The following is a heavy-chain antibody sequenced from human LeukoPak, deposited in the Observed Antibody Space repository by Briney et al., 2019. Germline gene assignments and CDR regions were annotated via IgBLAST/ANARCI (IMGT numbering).Heavy chain of an antibody. Sequence: GESLRLSCAASGFIFNGHWMRWVRQAPGKGLMWVSHIIGDGSSTNYADSVKGRFTISRDNAKNTLYLQMNSLRAEDTAVYYCTRDVGFCSGGRCFPSGPADYWGQGTLVTVSS. D-gene: IGHD2-15*01. CDR3: TRDVGFCSGGRCFPSGPADY. J-gene: IGHJ4*02. V-gene: IGHV3-74*01. CDR2: IIGDGSST. CDR1: GFIFNGHW.